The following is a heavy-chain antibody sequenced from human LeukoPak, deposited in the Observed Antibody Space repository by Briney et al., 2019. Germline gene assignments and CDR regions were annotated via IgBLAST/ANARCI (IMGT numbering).Heavy chain of an antibody. Sequence: SETLSLTCTVSGGSISSYYWNWIRQPAGKGLEWIGRIYTSGNTNYNPSLKSRVTMSVDMSKNQFSLKLSSVTAADTAVYYCARGSYYYGSGSYPFDPWGQGTLVTVSS. D-gene: IGHD3-10*01. J-gene: IGHJ5*02. V-gene: IGHV4-4*07. CDR2: IYTSGNT. CDR1: GGSISSYY. CDR3: ARGSYYYGSGSYPFDP.